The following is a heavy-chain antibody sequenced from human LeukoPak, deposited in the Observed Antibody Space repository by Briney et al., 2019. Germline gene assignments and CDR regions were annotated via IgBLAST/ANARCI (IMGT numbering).Heavy chain of an antibody. Sequence: SETLSLTCTVSGGSISSGSYYWRWIRQPAGKGLELIGRIYTSGSTNYNPSLKSRVTISVDTSKNQFSLKLSSVTAADTAVYYCAAQPSVVVAAPFDYWGQGTLVTVSS. D-gene: IGHD2-15*01. CDR1: GGSISSGSYY. CDR3: AAQPSVVVAAPFDY. V-gene: IGHV4-61*02. CDR2: IYTSGST. J-gene: IGHJ4*02.